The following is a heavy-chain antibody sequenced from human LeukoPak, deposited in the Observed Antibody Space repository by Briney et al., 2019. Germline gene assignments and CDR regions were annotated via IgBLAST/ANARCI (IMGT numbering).Heavy chain of an antibody. D-gene: IGHD3-10*01. CDR1: GYTFTSYD. V-gene: IGHV1-8*03. Sequence: ASVKVSCKASGYTFTSYDINWVRQATGQGLEWMGWMNPNSGNTGYAQKFQGRVTSTRNTSISTAYMELSSLRSEDTAVYYCARGLVPMVRGVRDAFDIWGQGTMVTVSS. J-gene: IGHJ3*02. CDR3: ARGLVPMVRGVRDAFDI. CDR2: MNPNSGNT.